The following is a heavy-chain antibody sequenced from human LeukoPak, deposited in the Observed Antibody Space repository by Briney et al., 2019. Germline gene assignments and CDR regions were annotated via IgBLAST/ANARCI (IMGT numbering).Heavy chain of an antibody. D-gene: IGHD2-21*01. Sequence: GGSLRLSCATSGFTFSDYYMSWIRQAPGKGLEWVSSISGTDSTIHYADSVKGRFTISRDNTKNPLYLQMNTLRTEDTGVYYCATYSAPDYWGQGTLVTVSS. CDR1: GFTFSDYY. CDR3: ATYSAPDY. CDR2: ISGTDSTI. J-gene: IGHJ4*02. V-gene: IGHV3-11*04.